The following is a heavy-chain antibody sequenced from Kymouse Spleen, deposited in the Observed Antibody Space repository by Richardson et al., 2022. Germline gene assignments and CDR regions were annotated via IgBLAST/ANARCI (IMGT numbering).Heavy chain of an antibody. CDR2: INAGNGNT. D-gene: IGHD6-13*01. V-gene: IGHV1-3*01. J-gene: IGHJ4*02. CDR3: ARDQGPGYSSSWPDY. CDR1: GYTFTSYA. Sequence: QVQLVQSGAEVKKPGASVKVSCKASGYTFTSYAMHWVRQAPGQRLEWMGWINAGNGNTKYSQKFQGRVTITRDTSASTAYMELSSLRSEDTAVYYCARDQGPGYSSSWPDYWGQGTLVTVSS.